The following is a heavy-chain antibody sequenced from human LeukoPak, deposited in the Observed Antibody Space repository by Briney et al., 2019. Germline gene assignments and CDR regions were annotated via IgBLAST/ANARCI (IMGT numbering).Heavy chain of an antibody. Sequence: GGSLRLSCAGSGITLSSPSMNWVRKSPGKGLEWFSSFSRSTTYIYYADSVKGRLTISRDNARNSLYLQMHSPRAEDTAVYYCARDTDEYCGRDGDVDYWGQGTLVTVSS. D-gene: IGHD2-21*02. V-gene: IGHV3-21*01. J-gene: IGHJ4*02. CDR3: ARDTDEYCGRDGDVDY. CDR1: GITLSSPS. CDR2: FSRSTTYI.